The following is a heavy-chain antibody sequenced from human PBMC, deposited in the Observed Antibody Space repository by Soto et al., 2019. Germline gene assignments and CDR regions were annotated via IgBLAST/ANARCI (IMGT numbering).Heavy chain of an antibody. D-gene: IGHD6-6*01. J-gene: IGHJ4*02. Sequence: SETLSLTCTVSGGSISSYYWSWIRQPPGKGLEWIGYIYYSGSTNYNPSLKSRVTISVDTSKNQFSLKLSSVTAADTAVYYCARGQQQLGGSSDWGQGTLVTVSS. V-gene: IGHV4-59*01. CDR3: ARGQQQLGGSSD. CDR1: GGSISSYY. CDR2: IYYSGST.